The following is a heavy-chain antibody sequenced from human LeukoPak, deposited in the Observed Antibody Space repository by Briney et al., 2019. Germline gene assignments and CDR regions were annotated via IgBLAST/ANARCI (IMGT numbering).Heavy chain of an antibody. CDR3: AKDPRNYYYYDSSY. CDR2: ISGSGGST. Sequence: GGSLRLSCAASGFTFSTYAMHWVRQAPGKGLEWVSAISGSGGSTYYADSVKGRFTISRDNSKNTLYLQMNSLRAEDTAVYYCAKDPRNYYYYDSSYWGQGTLVTVSS. J-gene: IGHJ4*02. D-gene: IGHD3-22*01. CDR1: GFTFSTYA. V-gene: IGHV3-23*01.